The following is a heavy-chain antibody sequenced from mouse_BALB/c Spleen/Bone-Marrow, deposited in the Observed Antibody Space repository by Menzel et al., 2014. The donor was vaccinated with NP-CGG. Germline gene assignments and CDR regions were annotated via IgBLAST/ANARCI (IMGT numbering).Heavy chain of an antibody. CDR2: IRSKSNNYAT. D-gene: IGHD2-1*01. Sequence: EVQLVESGGGLVQPKASLKLSCAASGFTFKSYAMNWVRQAPGKGLEWVAHIRSKSNNYATYYADSVKNRFTISRDDSQRMLYLQMNNLKTEDTAIYSCVRGYGNLGYWGQGITLPVPS. CDR1: GFTFKSYA. V-gene: IGHV10-1*02. J-gene: IGHJ2*01. CDR3: VRGYGNLGY.